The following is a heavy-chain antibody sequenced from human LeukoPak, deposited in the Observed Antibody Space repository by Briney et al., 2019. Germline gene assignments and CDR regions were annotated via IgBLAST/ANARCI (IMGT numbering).Heavy chain of an antibody. CDR2: IKSKTDGGTA. CDR3: TPDLMDV. J-gene: IGHJ6*03. Sequence: GGPLRLSCVVSGFPFTNAWMSWVRQAPGKGLEWVGRIKSKTDGGTADYAAPVRGRFTMWRDDARSALYLQMNSLQTEDTAVYYCTPDLMDVCGKGTTVTVSS. CDR1: GFPFTNAW. V-gene: IGHV3-15*01.